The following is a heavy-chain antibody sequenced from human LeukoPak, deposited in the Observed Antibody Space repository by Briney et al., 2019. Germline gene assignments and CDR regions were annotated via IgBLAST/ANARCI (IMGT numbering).Heavy chain of an antibody. CDR2: IRSKAYGGTS. V-gene: IGHV3-49*03. CDR3: TTGIEGLDFWSGYYTGTTPPA. D-gene: IGHD3-3*01. CDR1: GFTFGDYV. J-gene: IGHJ5*02. Sequence: GGSLRLSCTASGFTFGDYVMSWFRQAPGKGLEWVGFIRSKAYGGTSEYAASVKGRFTISRDDSKSIAYLQMNSLKTEDTAVYYCTTGIEGLDFWSGYYTGTTPPAWGQGTLVTVSS.